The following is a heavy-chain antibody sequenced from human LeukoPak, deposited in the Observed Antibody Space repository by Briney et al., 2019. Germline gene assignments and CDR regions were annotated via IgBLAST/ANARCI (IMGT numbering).Heavy chain of an antibody. D-gene: IGHD4-23*01. CDR2: INPSGGST. V-gene: IGHV1-46*01. CDR3: ARGLVRSDGWFDP. Sequence: MHXVRQAPGQGLEWMGIINPSGGSTSYAQKFQGRVTMTRDTSTSTVYMELSSLRSEDTAVYFCARGLVRSDGWFDPWGQGTLVTVSS. J-gene: IGHJ5*02.